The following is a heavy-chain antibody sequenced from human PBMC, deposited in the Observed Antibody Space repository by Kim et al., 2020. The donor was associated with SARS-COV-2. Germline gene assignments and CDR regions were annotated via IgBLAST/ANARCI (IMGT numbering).Heavy chain of an antibody. V-gene: IGHV3-15*01. J-gene: IGHJ4*02. CDR1: GFTFTNAW. Sequence: GGSLRLSCAASGFTFTNAWMSWVRQAPGKGLEWVGRIKRKTNGGTTDYAAPVKGRFTISRDDSKNTLFLQMNSLKTEDTAVYYCTTHGAHINSNFEDWGQGTLVTVSS. D-gene: IGHD1-1*01. CDR3: TTHGAHINSNFED. CDR2: IKRKTNGGTT.